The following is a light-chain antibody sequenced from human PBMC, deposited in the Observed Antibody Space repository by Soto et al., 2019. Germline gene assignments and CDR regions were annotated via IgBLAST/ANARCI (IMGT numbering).Light chain of an antibody. J-gene: IGLJ2*01. V-gene: IGLV2-14*01. Sequence: QSALTQPASVSASPGQSISIPCTGTSNDVGAFDYVSWYQQHPGNAPKLIIFEVFNRPSGVSTRFSGSKSGSTASLTISGLQAEDEADYFCSSYTTNNGHVFGGGTKVTVL. CDR2: EVF. CDR3: SSYTTNNGHV. CDR1: SNDVGAFDY.